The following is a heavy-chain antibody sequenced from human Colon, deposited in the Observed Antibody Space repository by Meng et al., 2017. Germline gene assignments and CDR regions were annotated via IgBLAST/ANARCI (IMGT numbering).Heavy chain of an antibody. J-gene: IGHJ2*01. Sequence: SETLSLTCAVSGYSISSAYYWGWIRQPPGKGLEWIGSIYHSGSTYYNPPLKSRVTILVDTSKNQFSLKLSSVTAADTAVYYCARADSSSSYTTGWYFDLWGRGTLVTVSS. V-gene: IGHV4-38-2*01. CDR1: GYSISSAYY. CDR3: ARADSSSSYTTGWYFDL. CDR2: IYHSGST. D-gene: IGHD3-22*01.